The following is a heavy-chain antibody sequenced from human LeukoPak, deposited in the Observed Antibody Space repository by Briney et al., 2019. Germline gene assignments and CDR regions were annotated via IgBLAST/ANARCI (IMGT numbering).Heavy chain of an antibody. Sequence: GASVKVSCKASGYTFTGYYMHWVRQAPGQGLEWMGWINPNSGGTNYAQKFQGRVTMTRDTSISTAYMELSRLRSDDTAVYYCARETGGYCSSTSCPIRLSDYWGQGTLVTVSS. J-gene: IGHJ4*02. D-gene: IGHD2-2*01. V-gene: IGHV1-2*02. CDR3: ARETGGYCSSTSCPIRLSDY. CDR2: INPNSGGT. CDR1: GYTFTGYY.